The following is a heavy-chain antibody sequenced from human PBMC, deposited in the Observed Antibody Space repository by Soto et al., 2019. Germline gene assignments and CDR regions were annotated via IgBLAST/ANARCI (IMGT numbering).Heavy chain of an antibody. D-gene: IGHD4-17*01. V-gene: IGHV3-74*01. Sequence: PGGSLRLSCAASGFTFSNYWMHWVRQAPGKGLVWVSGINSGGGTTSHADSVKGRFTISRDNSKNTLYLQMNSLRAEDTAVYYCAKLGDYGDLTGNIYYYYYGMDVWGQGTTVTVSS. CDR1: GFTFSNYW. CDR2: INSGGGTT. CDR3: AKLGDYGDLTGNIYYYYYGMDV. J-gene: IGHJ6*02.